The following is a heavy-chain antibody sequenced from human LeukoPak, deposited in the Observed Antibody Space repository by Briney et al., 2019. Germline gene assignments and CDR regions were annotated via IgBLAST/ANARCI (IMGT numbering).Heavy chain of an antibody. CDR2: INPNSGGT. Sequence: GSVTDSFKASGYTFTGYYMQGVRQAPGKRLEWMGWINPNSGGTNYAQRFQGRVTMTSDTSISTAYMELSRLRSDDTAVYYCARDPNYFGSGRDYWGQGTLVSVSS. J-gene: IGHJ4*02. CDR3: ARDPNYFGSGRDY. D-gene: IGHD3-10*01. CDR1: GYTFTGYY. V-gene: IGHV1-2*02.